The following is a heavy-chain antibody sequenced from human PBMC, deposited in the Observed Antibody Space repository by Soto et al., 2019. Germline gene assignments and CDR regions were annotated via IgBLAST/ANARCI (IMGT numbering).Heavy chain of an antibody. D-gene: IGHD6-19*01. J-gene: IGHJ3*02. CDR1: GVTFSSYW. Sequence: PGGSRRLSCAASGVTFSSYWMHWVRQAPGKGLVWVSRINSDGSSTSYADSVKGRFTISRDNAKNMLYLQMNSLRAEDTAVYYCAKTANGWFRAFDIWGQGTMVTVSS. CDR3: AKTANGWFRAFDI. CDR2: INSDGSST. V-gene: IGHV3-74*01.